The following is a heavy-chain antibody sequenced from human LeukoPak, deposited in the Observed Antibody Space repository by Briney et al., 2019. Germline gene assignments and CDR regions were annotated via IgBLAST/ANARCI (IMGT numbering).Heavy chain of an antibody. J-gene: IGHJ4*02. CDR1: GGSISSYY. CDR2: IYYSGST. V-gene: IGHV4-59*01. D-gene: IGHD3-22*01. CDR3: ARNYDSGGYLGY. Sequence: SGTLSLTCTVSGGSISSYYWSWIRQPPGKGLEWIGYIYYSGSTNYNPSLKSRVTISVDTSKNQFSLKLSSVTAADTAVYYCARNYDSGGYLGYWGQGALVTASS.